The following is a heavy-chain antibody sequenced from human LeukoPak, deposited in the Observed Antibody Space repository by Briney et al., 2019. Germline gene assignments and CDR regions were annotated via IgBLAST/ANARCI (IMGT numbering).Heavy chain of an antibody. V-gene: IGHV3-11*06. D-gene: IGHD1-26*01. CDR3: ARGRYSGSYLLDY. Sequence: GGSPRLSCAASGFTFSDYYMSWIRQAPGKGLEWVSYISSSSTYKYYAGSVKGRFTISRDNAKNSLYLQMNSLRAEDTALYYCARGRYSGSYLLDYWGRGTLVTVSS. J-gene: IGHJ4*02. CDR2: ISSSSTYK. CDR1: GFTFSDYY.